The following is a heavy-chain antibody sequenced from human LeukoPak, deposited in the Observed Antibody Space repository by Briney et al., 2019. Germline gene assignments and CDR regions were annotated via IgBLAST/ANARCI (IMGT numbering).Heavy chain of an antibody. CDR3: AKIGVIGLWYFDL. CDR2: ISSGGDYT. V-gene: IGHV3-23*01. D-gene: IGHD3-10*01. CDR1: EFTFSSCG. J-gene: IGHJ2*01. Sequence: PGGSLRLSCAASEFTFSSCGMSWVRQAPGKGLEWVSSISSGGDYTYYADSVRDRFTISRDNSKNTLYLQMNSLRAEDTAVYYCAKIGVIGLWYFDLCGRGTLATVSS.